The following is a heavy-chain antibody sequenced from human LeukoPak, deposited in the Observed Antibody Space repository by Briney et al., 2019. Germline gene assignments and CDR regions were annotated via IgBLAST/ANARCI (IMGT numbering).Heavy chain of an antibody. J-gene: IGHJ4*02. D-gene: IGHD3-9*01. Sequence: GGSLRLSCAASGFTFNNFALTWVRQAPGKGLEWVSAISSSGNTYYTDSVKGRFTISRDNSKSTLYLQVNSLGAEDTAVYYCTRILTGHYNFDYWGQGTLVTVSS. CDR2: ISSSGNT. V-gene: IGHV3-23*01. CDR3: TRILTGHYNFDY. CDR1: GFTFNNFA.